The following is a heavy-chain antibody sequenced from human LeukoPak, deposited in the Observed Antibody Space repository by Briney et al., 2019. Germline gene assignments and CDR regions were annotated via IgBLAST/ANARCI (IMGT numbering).Heavy chain of an antibody. D-gene: IGHD3-3*01. CDR2: ISSSSSTI. V-gene: IGHV3-48*03. Sequence: GGSLRLSCAASGFTFSSYEMNWVRQAPGKGLEWVSYISSSSSTIYYADSVKGRFTISINNAKNSMYLQMNSMRAEDTAVYYCARGYWSVWGQGKLVTVSS. CDR3: ARGYWSV. CDR1: GFTFSSYE. J-gene: IGHJ4*02.